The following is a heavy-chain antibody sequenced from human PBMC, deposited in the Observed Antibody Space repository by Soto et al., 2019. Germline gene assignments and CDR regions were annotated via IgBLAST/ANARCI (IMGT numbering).Heavy chain of an antibody. Sequence: PSETLSLTCTVSGGSVSSDNYYWSLIRQSPGKGLEWIGYIYYSGSTYSNPSLNGRVTISVDTSKNQFSLKLSSVTAADTALYFCXRHYYDSSAYHFVGLDYWGQGTLVTVSS. V-gene: IGHV4-30-4*01. D-gene: IGHD3-22*01. CDR3: XRHYYDSSAYHFVGLDY. J-gene: IGHJ4*02. CDR2: IYYSGST. CDR1: GGSVSSDNYY.